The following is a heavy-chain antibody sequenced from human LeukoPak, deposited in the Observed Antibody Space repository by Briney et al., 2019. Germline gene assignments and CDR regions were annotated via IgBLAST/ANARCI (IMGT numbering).Heavy chain of an antibody. CDR3: ARGDGSGSYYSYYFDY. CDR2: ISSSSSYI. CDR1: GFTFSSYS. Sequence: GGSLRLSCAASGFTFSSYSMNWVRQAPGKGLEWVSSISSSSSYIYYADSVKGRFTISRDNAKNSLYLQMNSLRAEDTAVYYCARGDGSGSYYSYYFDYWGQGTLVTVSS. V-gene: IGHV3-21*01. J-gene: IGHJ4*02. D-gene: IGHD3-10*01.